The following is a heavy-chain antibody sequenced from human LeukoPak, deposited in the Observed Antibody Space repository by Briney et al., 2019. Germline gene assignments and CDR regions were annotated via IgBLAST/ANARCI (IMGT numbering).Heavy chain of an antibody. V-gene: IGHV1-69*06. Sequence: ASVKVSCKASGGTFSSYAISWVRQAPGQGLEWMGGIIPIFGTANYAQKFQGRVTITADKSTSTAHMELSSLRSEDTAVYYCARIHWNDWLAGWFDPWGQGTLVTVSS. D-gene: IGHD1-1*01. CDR2: IIPIFGTA. CDR3: ARIHWNDWLAGWFDP. J-gene: IGHJ5*02. CDR1: GGTFSSYA.